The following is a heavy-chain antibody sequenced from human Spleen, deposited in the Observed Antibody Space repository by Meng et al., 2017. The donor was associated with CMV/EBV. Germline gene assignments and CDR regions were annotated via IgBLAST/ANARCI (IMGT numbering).Heavy chain of an antibody. Sequence: GESLKISCAASGFTFSSYSMNWVRQAPGKGLEWVSVIYSGGSTYYADSVKGRFTISRDNSKNTLYLQMNSLRAEDTAVYYCARDETRGMDVWGQGTTVTVSS. J-gene: IGHJ6*02. V-gene: IGHV3-66*02. CDR1: GFTFSSYS. CDR3: ARDETRGMDV. CDR2: IYSGGST.